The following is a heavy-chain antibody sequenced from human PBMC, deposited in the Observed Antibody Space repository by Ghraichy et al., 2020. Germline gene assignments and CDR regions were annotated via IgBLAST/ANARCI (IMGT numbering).Heavy chain of an antibody. CDR3: ATARSSWYPLDY. J-gene: IGHJ4*02. CDR2: ISGNGGST. Sequence: ETLSLTCVASGFTFSNYAMSWVRQAPGKGLEWVSTISGNGGSTYYADSVNGRFTSSRDNSKRTLFLQMNSLRAEDTAVYYCATARSSWYPLDYWGQGTLVPVSS. V-gene: IGHV3-23*01. D-gene: IGHD6-13*01. CDR1: GFTFSNYA.